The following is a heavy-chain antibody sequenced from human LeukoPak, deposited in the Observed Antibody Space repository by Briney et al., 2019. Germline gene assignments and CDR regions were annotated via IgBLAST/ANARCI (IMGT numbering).Heavy chain of an antibody. D-gene: IGHD3-10*01. J-gene: IGHJ4*02. CDR3: ARSITMVRGAADY. CDR1: GYTFTGYY. Sequence: AASVKVSCKASGYTFTGYYMHWLRQAPGQGLEWMGWMNPNSGGTNYAQNYQGWVTMTRDTSISTAYMELSRLRSDDTAVYYCARSITMVRGAADYWGQGTLVTVSS. V-gene: IGHV1-2*04. CDR2: MNPNSGGT.